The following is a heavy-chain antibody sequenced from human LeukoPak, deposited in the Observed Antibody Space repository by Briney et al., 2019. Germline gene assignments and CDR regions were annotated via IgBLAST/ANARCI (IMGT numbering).Heavy chain of an antibody. Sequence: GGSLRLSCAASGFTFSTYSMNWVRQAPGKGLEWVSSIGSGSSYISDADSVKGRFTISRDNAKNSLYLQMNSLRAEDTAVYSCARDRNSGWFPDAFDIWGQGTMVTVSS. CDR2: IGSGSSYI. V-gene: IGHV3-21*01. J-gene: IGHJ3*02. CDR3: ARDRNSGWFPDAFDI. D-gene: IGHD6-19*01. CDR1: GFTFSTYS.